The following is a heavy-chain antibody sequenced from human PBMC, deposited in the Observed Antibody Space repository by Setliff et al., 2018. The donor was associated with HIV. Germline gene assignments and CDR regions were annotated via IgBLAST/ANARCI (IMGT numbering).Heavy chain of an antibody. J-gene: IGHJ5*02. Sequence: SETLSLTCTVSGGSISSYYWSWIRQPPGKGLEWIGYLHSLGSSRVSDTPNYSPSLKSRITISLDTSKRQFSLTMTSVTAADTAVYFCARRPYSSGRFDPWGQGTLVTVSS. CDR2: LHSLGSSRVSDTP. CDR1: GGSISSYY. V-gene: IGHV4-4*08. D-gene: IGHD6-19*01. CDR3: ARRPYSSGRFDP.